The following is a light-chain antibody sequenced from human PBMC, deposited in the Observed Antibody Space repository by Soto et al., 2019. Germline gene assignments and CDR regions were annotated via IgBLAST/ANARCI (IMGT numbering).Light chain of an antibody. CDR1: SSDVGSYNL. Sequence: QSALTQPASVSGSPGQSITISCTGTSSDVGSYNLVSWYQQYPGKAPKLMIYEDSKRPSGVSNRFSGSKSGNTASLTISGLQAEDEGDYYCCSYAGSSTWVFGGGTKVTVL. CDR2: EDS. V-gene: IGLV2-23*01. CDR3: CSYAGSSTWV. J-gene: IGLJ3*02.